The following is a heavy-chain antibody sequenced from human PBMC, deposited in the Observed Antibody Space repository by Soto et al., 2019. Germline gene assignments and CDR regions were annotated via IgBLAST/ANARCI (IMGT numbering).Heavy chain of an antibody. CDR1: GFTFSYYW. CDR2: IHSDGSST. CDR3: ASGDRGAFDL. D-gene: IGHD3-10*01. J-gene: IGHJ3*01. V-gene: IGHV3-74*01. Sequence: EVQLVESGGGLVQPGASLRLSCAASGFTFSYYWMHWVRQVQGKGLVWVSRIHSDGSSTTYADSVQGRFSISGDNARNTVSLPMYSLRAEDTAVYYCASGDRGAFDLWGQGTVLIVSS.